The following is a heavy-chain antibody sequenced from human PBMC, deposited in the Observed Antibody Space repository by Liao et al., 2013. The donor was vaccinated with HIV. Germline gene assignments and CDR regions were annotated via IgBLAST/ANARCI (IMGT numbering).Heavy chain of an antibody. CDR1: GGSISSGSYY. CDR2: IYTSGST. D-gene: IGHD3-10*01. V-gene: IGHV4-61*02. CDR3: ARGQVLLWFGNLLSQYYFDS. Sequence: QVQLQESGPGLVKPSQTLSLTCTVSGGSISSGSYYWSWIRQPAGKGLEWIGRIYTSGSTYDNPSLKSRVTISVDTSKNQFSLKLSSVTAADTAVYYCARGQVLLWFGNLLSQYYFDSWGQGTLVAVSS. J-gene: IGHJ4*02.